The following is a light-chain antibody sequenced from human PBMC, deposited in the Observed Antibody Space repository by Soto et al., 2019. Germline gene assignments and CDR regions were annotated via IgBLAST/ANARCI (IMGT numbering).Light chain of an antibody. J-gene: IGKJ4*01. V-gene: IGKV2-30*02. CDR3: MQGIQLRSLT. Sequence: DVVMTQSPLSLPVTLGQPASISCSCSQSLVHSDGNTYLSWFQQRPGQSPRRLIYQVSHRDSGVPDRFSGGGSGTDFTLKISRVEAEDVGAYYCMQGIQLRSLTFGGGTKV. CDR1: QSLVHSDGNTY. CDR2: QVS.